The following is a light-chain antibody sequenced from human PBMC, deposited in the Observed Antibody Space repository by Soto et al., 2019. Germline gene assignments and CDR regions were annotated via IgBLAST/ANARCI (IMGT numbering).Light chain of an antibody. J-gene: IGKJ5*01. Sequence: EIVVTQSPVTLSLYTGKRATLSCRASQSVSSYLAGYQQRPGQAPRLLIYDASNRATGIPARFSGSGSGTDFTLTIDNLEPEDFAIYYCQQRNNWPPITFGQGTRLEIK. V-gene: IGKV3-11*01. CDR2: DAS. CDR1: QSVSSY. CDR3: QQRNNWPPIT.